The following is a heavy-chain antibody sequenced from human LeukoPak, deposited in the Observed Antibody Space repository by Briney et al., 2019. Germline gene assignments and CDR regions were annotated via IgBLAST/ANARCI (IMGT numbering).Heavy chain of an antibody. CDR3: ARVIAAAGMPPYFDY. CDR1: GGSISSYY. CDR2: IYYSGST. V-gene: IGHV4-59*01. D-gene: IGHD6-13*01. Sequence: SETLSLTCTVSGGSISSYYWSWIRQPPGKGLEWIGYIYYSGSTNYNPSLKSRVTISVDTSKNQFSLKLSSVTAADTAVYYCARVIAAAGMPPYFDYWGQGTLVTVSS. J-gene: IGHJ4*02.